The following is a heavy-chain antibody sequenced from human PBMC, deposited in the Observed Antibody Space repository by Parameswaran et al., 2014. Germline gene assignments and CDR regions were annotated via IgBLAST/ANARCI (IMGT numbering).Heavy chain of an antibody. D-gene: IGHD2-2*01. J-gene: IGHJ6*03. Sequence: PGKGLEWIGYIYYSGSTNYNPSLKSRVTISVDTSKNQFSLKLSSVTAADTAVYYCARGAKYQLLYYYYYYMDVWGKGTTVTVSS. CDR3: ARGAKYQLLYYYYYYMDV. CDR2: IYYSGST. V-gene: IGHV4-59*13.